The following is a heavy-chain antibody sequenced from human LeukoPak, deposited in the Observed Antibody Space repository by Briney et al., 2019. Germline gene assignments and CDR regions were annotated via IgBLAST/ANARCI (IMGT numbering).Heavy chain of an antibody. CDR2: IISRGSYI. V-gene: IGHV3-21*03. Sequence: GGSLRLSCAASGFTFSSYTMNWVRHATGQGRGWGSSIISRGSYIYYADSVKGRFTISRDNAKNSLYLQMNSLRAEDTAVYYCARDFGGYCSSSNCYLGWLDYWGQGTLVTVSS. CDR3: ARDFGGYCSSSNCYLGWLDY. CDR1: GFTFSSYT. D-gene: IGHD2-2*01. J-gene: IGHJ4*02.